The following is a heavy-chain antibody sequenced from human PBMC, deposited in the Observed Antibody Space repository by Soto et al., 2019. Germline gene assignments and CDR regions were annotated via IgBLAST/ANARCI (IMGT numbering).Heavy chain of an antibody. J-gene: IGHJ3*02. D-gene: IGHD1-1*01. CDR3: ARDDAFGNENGFDI. Sequence: EVQLLESGGGLVQPGGSLRLSCAASGFTFSTYDMIWVRQAPGKGLEWVSDIRGRGNSAFYADSVEGRFTISRDNSKDTLYLQMNSLRAEDTAVYYCARDDAFGNENGFDIWGQGTMVTVSS. CDR1: GFTFSTYD. CDR2: IRGRGNSA. V-gene: IGHV3-23*01.